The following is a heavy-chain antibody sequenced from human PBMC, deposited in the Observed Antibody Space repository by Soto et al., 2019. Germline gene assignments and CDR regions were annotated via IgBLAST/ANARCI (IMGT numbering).Heavy chain of an antibody. CDR3: AKDSRQRYYYDSSGPGDY. D-gene: IGHD3-22*01. V-gene: IGHV3-23*01. CDR2: ISGSGGST. J-gene: IGHJ4*02. Sequence: GGSLRLSCAASGFTFISYAMSWVRQAPGKGLEWVSAISGSGGSTYYADSVKGRFTISRDNSKNTLYLQMNSLRAEDTAVYYCAKDSRQRYYYDSSGPGDYWGQGTLVTVSS. CDR1: GFTFISYA.